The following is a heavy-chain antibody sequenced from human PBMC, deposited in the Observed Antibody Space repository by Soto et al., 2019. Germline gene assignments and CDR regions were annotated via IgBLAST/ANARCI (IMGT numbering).Heavy chain of an antibody. CDR1: GFTFSTYD. V-gene: IGHV3-33*01. J-gene: IGHJ4*02. CDR3: ARGTGTTDDFDY. D-gene: IGHD1-1*01. Sequence: QVQLVESGGGVVQPGRSLRLSCAASGFTFSTYDMHWVRQAPGKGLEWVAVIWDDGRNKYYADSVKGRFTISRDNSKNTPYLQMNSLRAEDTAVYYCARGTGTTDDFDYWGQGTLVTVSS. CDR2: IWDDGRNK.